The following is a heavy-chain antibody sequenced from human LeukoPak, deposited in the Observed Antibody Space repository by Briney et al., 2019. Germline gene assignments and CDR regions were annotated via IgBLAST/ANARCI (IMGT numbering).Heavy chain of an antibody. CDR1: GGTFSSYA. D-gene: IGHD1-26*01. Sequence: GSSVKVSCKASGGTFSSYAISWVRQAPGQGLEWMGRIIPILGIANYAQKFQGRVTITADKSTSTAYMELSSLRSEDTAVYYCARDEGILVGATHDYWGQGNLVTVSS. J-gene: IGHJ4*02. CDR3: ARDEGILVGATHDY. CDR2: IIPILGIA. V-gene: IGHV1-69*04.